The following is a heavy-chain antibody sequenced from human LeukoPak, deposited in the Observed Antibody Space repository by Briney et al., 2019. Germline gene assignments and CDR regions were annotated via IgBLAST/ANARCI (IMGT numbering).Heavy chain of an antibody. Sequence: GESLKISCKGSGYSFTTYWIGWVRQMPGKGLEWMGIIYPGDSDTRYSPSFQGQVTISADKSISTAYLQWSSLKASDTAMYYCARARYCSGGNCYAEYWGQGTLVTDSS. J-gene: IGHJ4*02. D-gene: IGHD2-15*01. V-gene: IGHV5-51*01. CDR3: ARARYCSGGNCYAEY. CDR2: IYPGDSDT. CDR1: GYSFTTYW.